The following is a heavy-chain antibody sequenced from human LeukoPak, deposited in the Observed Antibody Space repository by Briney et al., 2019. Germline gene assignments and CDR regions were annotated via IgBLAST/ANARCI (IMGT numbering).Heavy chain of an antibody. V-gene: IGHV3-23*01. Sequence: GGSLRLSCAASGFTFSSYAMSWVRQAPGKGLEWVSVFSSSGDYIYYGDSVRGRFTISRDNTENTLDLQMNSLRAEDTAVYYCTRGGGEHRAFDIWGQGTMVTVSS. D-gene: IGHD3-16*01. J-gene: IGHJ3*02. CDR2: FSSSGDYI. CDR1: GFTFSSYA. CDR3: TRGGGEHRAFDI.